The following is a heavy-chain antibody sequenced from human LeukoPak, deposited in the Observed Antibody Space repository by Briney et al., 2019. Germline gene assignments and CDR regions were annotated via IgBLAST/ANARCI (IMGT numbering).Heavy chain of an antibody. CDR2: IYHSGST. CDR1: GGSISSSHW. V-gene: IGHV4-4*02. Sequence: SETLSLTCTVSGGSISSSHWWSWVRQPPGKGLEWIGEIYHSGSTYYNPSLKSRVIISVDTSKNQFSLKLSSVTAADTAVYYCARGAGTMGRFDNWGQGTLVTVSS. J-gene: IGHJ4*02. D-gene: IGHD4/OR15-4a*01. CDR3: ARGAGTMGRFDN.